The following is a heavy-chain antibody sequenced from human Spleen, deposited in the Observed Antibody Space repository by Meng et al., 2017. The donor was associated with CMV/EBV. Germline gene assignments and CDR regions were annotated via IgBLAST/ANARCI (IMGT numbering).Heavy chain of an antibody. CDR1: GSRFPGYF. Sequence: ASGSRFPGYFLHWFRQAPGQGLQWMGWIHPYTGATNNAQTFQGRVTMTRDAPITTAYMELSSLRSDDTAVYYCARDYYGSGGAWFDPWGQGTLVTVSS. J-gene: IGHJ5*02. CDR3: ARDYYGSGGAWFDP. V-gene: IGHV1-2*02. D-gene: IGHD3-10*01. CDR2: IHPYTGAT.